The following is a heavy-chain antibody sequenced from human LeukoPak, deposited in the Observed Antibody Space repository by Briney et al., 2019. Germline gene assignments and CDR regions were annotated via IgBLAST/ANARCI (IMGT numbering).Heavy chain of an antibody. J-gene: IGHJ4*02. CDR1: GFTFSSYW. CDR3: ANSIVEVESDY. CDR2: IKQDGSEK. Sequence: GGSLRLSCAASGFTFSSYWMSWVRQAPGKGLEWVTNIKQDGSEKYYVDSVKGRFTISRDNSKNTLYLQMNSLRAEDTAVYYCANSIVEVESDYWGQGTLVTVSS. V-gene: IGHV3-7*03. D-gene: IGHD5-24*01.